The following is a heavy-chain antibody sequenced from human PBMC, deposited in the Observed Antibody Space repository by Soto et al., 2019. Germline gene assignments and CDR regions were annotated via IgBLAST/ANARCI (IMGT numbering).Heavy chain of an antibody. CDR3: ASVVLWFGELAFDI. V-gene: IGHV1-3*01. CDR2: INAGNGNT. Sequence: VASVKVSCKASGYTFTSYAMHWVRQAPGQRLEWMGWINAGNGNTKYSQKFQGRVTITRDTSASTAYMELSSLRSEDTAVYYCASVVLWFGELAFDIWGQGTMVTVSS. D-gene: IGHD3-10*01. J-gene: IGHJ3*02. CDR1: GYTFTSYA.